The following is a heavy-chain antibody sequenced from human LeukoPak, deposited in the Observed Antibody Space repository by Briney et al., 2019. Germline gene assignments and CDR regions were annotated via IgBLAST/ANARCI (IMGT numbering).Heavy chain of an antibody. CDR2: IYNSGST. D-gene: IGHD1-26*01. CDR1: GGSISIYY. J-gene: IGHJ4*02. V-gene: IGHV4-59*01. Sequence: SETLSLTCTVSGGSISIYYWSRIRQPPGKGLEWIGYIYNSGSTNYNPSLRSRVTISVDTSKNQFSLKLNSVTAADTAVYYCVRDRELTYWSQGTLVTVSS. CDR3: VRDRELTY.